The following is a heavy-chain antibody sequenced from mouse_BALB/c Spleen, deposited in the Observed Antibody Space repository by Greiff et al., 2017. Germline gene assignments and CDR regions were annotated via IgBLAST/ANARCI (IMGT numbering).Heavy chain of an antibody. CDR1: GFTFTDYY. Sequence: EVQRVESGGGLVQPGGSLRLSCATSGFTFTDYYMSWVRQPPGKALEWLGFIRNKANGYTTGYSTSGKGRFTISRDKSQSILYLQMNTLGAEDSARYWCARLMDYWGQGTSVTVSS. V-gene: IGHV7-3*02. CDR3: ARLMDY. CDR2: IRNKANGYTT. J-gene: IGHJ4*01.